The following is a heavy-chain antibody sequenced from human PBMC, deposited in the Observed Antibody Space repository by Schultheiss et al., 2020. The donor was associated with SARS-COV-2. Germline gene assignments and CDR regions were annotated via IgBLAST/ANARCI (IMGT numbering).Heavy chain of an antibody. V-gene: IGHV3-11*01. CDR2: ISSSGNTQ. CDR3: ARGWVLGDGMDV. D-gene: IGHD2-2*03. Sequence: GGSLRLSCAASGFTFSDYYMRWIRQAPGKGLEWVSHISSSGNTQYYGDSVKGRFVISRDNAKNSLYLQMNSLRPEDTAVYYCARGWVLGDGMDVWGQGTTVTVSS. J-gene: IGHJ6*02. CDR1: GFTFSDYY.